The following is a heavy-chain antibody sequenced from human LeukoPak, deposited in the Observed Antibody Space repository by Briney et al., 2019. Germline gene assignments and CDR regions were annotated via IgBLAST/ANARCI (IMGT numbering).Heavy chain of an antibody. Sequence: GGSLRLSCAASGFSFTSYGMSWVRQAPGKGLEWVSGISGSGGRTHYANSVKGRFTISRDNSKETVFLQMNSLRAEDTAVYYCAKDARGCSTTRCYYSGMDVWGQGTTVTASS. CDR1: GFSFTSYG. V-gene: IGHV3-23*01. D-gene: IGHD2-2*01. J-gene: IGHJ6*02. CDR3: AKDARGCSTTRCYYSGMDV. CDR2: ISGSGGRT.